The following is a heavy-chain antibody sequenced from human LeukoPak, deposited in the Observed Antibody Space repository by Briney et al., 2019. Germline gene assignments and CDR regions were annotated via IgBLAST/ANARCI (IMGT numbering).Heavy chain of an antibody. D-gene: IGHD2-21*02. V-gene: IGHV1-46*01. CDR1: GYTFASYY. J-gene: IGHJ4*02. CDR3: ARASRHEDCGGDYYSTAY. Sequence: ASVKVSCKASGYTFASYYMHWVRQAPGQGLEWMGIINPSGGSTSYAQKFQGRVTMTRDTSTSTVYMELSSLRSEDTAVYYCARASRHEDCGGDYYSTAYWGQGTLVTVSS. CDR2: INPSGGST.